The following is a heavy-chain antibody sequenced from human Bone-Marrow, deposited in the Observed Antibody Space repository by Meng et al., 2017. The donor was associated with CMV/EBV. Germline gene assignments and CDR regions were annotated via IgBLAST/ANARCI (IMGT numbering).Heavy chain of an antibody. CDR3: AKGEGFDI. CDR1: GFTFSSYG. D-gene: IGHD1-26*01. J-gene: IGHJ3*02. Sequence: GGSLRLSCAASGFTFSSYGMHWVRQAPGKGLEWVAVIWYDGSNKYYADSVKGRFTISRDNAKNSLYLQMNSLRAEDTALYYCAKGEGFDIWGQGTMVTVSS. CDR2: IWYDGSNK. V-gene: IGHV3-33*03.